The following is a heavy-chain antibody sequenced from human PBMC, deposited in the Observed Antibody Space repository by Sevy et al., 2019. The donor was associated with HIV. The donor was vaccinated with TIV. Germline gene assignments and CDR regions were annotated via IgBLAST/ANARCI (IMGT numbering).Heavy chain of an antibody. D-gene: IGHD3-16*01. CDR1: GGTFSSYA. J-gene: IGHJ5*02. V-gene: IGHV1-69*13. Sequence: ASVKVSCKASGGTFSSYAISWVRQAPGQGLEWMGGIIPIFGTANYAQKFQGRVTITADESRSTAYMELSSLSSEDTAVYYCSGRCSRLVDWFDPWGQGTLVTVSS. CDR3: SGRCSRLVDWFDP. CDR2: IIPIFGTA.